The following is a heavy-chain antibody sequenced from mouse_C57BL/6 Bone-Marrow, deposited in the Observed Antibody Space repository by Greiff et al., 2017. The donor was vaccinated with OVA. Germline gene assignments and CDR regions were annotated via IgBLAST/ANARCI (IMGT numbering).Heavy chain of an antibody. V-gene: IGHV8-8*01. CDR2: ICWDDDK. CDR1: GFSLSTFGMG. Sequence: QVTLKVSGPGILQPSQTLSLTCSFSGFSLSTFGMGVGWIRQPSGKGLEWLAHICWDDDKYYNPALKSRLLISKDTSKNHVFLKNANVDTADTATYYCARNAGDYYAMDYWGQGTSVTVSS. J-gene: IGHJ4*01. CDR3: ARNAGDYYAMDY.